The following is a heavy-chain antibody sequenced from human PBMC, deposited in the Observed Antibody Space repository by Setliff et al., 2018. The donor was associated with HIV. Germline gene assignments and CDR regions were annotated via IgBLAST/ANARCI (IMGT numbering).Heavy chain of an antibody. D-gene: IGHD6-13*01. Sequence: SETLSLTCTVYGGSFSDYYWSWIRQPPGKGLEWIGEINHSGTTIYSPSLKSRVTMSVDTSKNQFSLKLSSVTAADTAVYYCARGDGEYTSSPRWFDPWGQGTQVTVSS. CDR3: ARGDGEYTSSPRWFDP. CDR2: INHSGTT. V-gene: IGHV4-34*01. J-gene: IGHJ5*02. CDR1: GGSFSDYY.